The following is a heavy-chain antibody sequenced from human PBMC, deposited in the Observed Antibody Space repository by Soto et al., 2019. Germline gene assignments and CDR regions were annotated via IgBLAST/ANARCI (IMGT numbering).Heavy chain of an antibody. CDR2: ISAYNGNT. J-gene: IGHJ4*02. CDR3: ARVRKYDSSGYYLSPLDY. D-gene: IGHD3-22*01. Sequence: ASVKVSGKASGYTFTSYGISWVRQAPGQVLEWMGWISAYNGNTNYAQKLQGRVTMTTDTSTSTAYMELRSLRSDDTAVYYCARVRKYDSSGYYLSPLDYWGQGTLVTVSS. CDR1: GYTFTSYG. V-gene: IGHV1-18*04.